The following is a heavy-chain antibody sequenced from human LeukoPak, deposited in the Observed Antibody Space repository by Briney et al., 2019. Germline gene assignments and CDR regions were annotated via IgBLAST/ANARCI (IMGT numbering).Heavy chain of an antibody. J-gene: IGHJ6*02. CDR1: GGSFSGYY. D-gene: IGHD1-7*01. Sequence: SETLSFTCAVYGGSFSGYYWSWIRQPPGKGLEWIGEINHSGSTNYNPSLKSRVTISVDTSKNQFSLKLSSVTAADTAVYYCASELGGGMDVWGQGTTVTVSS. CDR2: INHSGST. CDR3: ASELGGGMDV. V-gene: IGHV4-34*01.